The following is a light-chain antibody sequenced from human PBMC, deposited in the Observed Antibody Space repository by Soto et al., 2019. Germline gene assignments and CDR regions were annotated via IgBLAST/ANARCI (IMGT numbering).Light chain of an antibody. V-gene: IGKV3-20*01. CDR1: QSVSSSY. CDR2: GAS. CDR3: QQYGSSPLT. J-gene: IGKJ4*01. Sequence: EIVLTQSPGTLSLSPWEIATLSCRASQSVSSSYLAWYQQKPCQAPRLLIYGASSRATGIPDRFSGSGSGTDFTLTISRLEPEDFAVYYCQQYGSSPLTFGGGTKVDIK.